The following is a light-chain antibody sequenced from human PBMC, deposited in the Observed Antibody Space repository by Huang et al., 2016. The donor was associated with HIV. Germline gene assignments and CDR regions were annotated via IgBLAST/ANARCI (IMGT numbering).Light chain of an antibody. V-gene: IGKV3-20*01. CDR1: QSLNKGF. J-gene: IGKJ1*01. CDR3: HHYGATQWA. CDR2: DAS. Sequence: ELVLTQSPGTLSSSPGGSAVISCRASQSLNKGFLAWYRQRPGQTPELLIFDASKRASDNPDRFVGRWAGTEFSLTINGLDPEDFAFYFCHHYGATQWAFGQGTRVEMK.